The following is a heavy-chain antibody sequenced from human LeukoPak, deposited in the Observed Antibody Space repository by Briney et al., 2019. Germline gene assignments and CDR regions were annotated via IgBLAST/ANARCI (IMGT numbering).Heavy chain of an antibody. D-gene: IGHD3-10*01. J-gene: IGHJ5*02. CDR2: IYYSGST. CDR3: ARDLARRYYGSGSLNWFDP. Sequence: SETLSLTCTVSGGSISSSSYYWGWIRQPPGKGLEWIGSIYYSGSTYYNPSLKSRVTISVDTSKNQFSLKLSSVTAADTAVYYCARDLARRYYGSGSLNWFDPWGQGTLVTVSS. CDR1: GGSISSSSYY. V-gene: IGHV4-39*07.